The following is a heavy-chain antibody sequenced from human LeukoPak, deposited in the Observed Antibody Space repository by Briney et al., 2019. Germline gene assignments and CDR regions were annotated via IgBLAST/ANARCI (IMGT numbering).Heavy chain of an antibody. J-gene: IGHJ4*02. Sequence: SETLSLTCTVSGGSISSSSYYWGWIRQPPGKGLEWIGSIYYSGSTYYNPSLKSRVTISVDTSKNQFSLKLSSVAAADTAVYYCARRGWTVRGVIIKYYFDYWGQGTLVTVSS. CDR1: GGSISSSSYY. D-gene: IGHD3-10*01. V-gene: IGHV4-39*07. CDR2: IYYSGST. CDR3: ARRGWTVRGVIIKYYFDY.